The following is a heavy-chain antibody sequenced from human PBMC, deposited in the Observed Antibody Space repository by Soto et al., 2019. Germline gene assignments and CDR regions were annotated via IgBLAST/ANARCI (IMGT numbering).Heavy chain of an antibody. CDR1: GRSITSYY. Sequence: QVVLQESGPGLVKPSETLSLTCSVSGRSITSYYWSWVRQPQGKVLEWIGYIYDNGITSRNPSLNGRVTMSADTSQNQFSLKLTSVTGADTAVYFCARTYDSNGYANEFDSWGQGILVTVTS. CDR2: IYDNGIT. J-gene: IGHJ4*02. V-gene: IGHV4-59*12. CDR3: ARTYDSNGYANEFDS. D-gene: IGHD3-22*01.